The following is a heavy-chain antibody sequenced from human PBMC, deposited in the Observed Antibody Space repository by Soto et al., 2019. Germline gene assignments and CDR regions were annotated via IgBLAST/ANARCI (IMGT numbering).Heavy chain of an antibody. CDR3: AHLVPYSTYWDVGFLYT. CDR2: AYWDNDR. D-gene: IGHD2-21*01. CDR1: GFSLSTNGVC. V-gene: IGHV2-5*02. Sequence: QITLKESGPTLVEPTQTLTLICYFSGFSLSTNGVCVCWLRQSPGEALECLGIAYWDNDRRYNPYLNKWLPLTKDTSQNKVILTMIYMEPVDTSAYYCAHLVPYSTYWDVGFLYTWGHGNVVTVS. J-gene: IGHJ4*03.